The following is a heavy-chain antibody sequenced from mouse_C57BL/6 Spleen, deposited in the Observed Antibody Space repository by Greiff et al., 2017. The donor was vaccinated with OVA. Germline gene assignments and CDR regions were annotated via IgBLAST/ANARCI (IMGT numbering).Heavy chain of an antibody. V-gene: IGHV1-69*01. CDR3: ARRGDNYYGSSSHFDY. CDR2: IDPSDSYT. CDR1: GYTFTSYW. J-gene: IGHJ2*01. Sequence: VQLQQPGAELVMPGASVKLSCKASGYTFTSYWMHWVKQRPGQGLEWIGEIDPSDSYTNYNQKFKGKSTLTVDKSSSTAYKQLSSLTSEDSAVYYCARRGDNYYGSSSHFDYWGQGTTLTVSS. D-gene: IGHD1-1*01.